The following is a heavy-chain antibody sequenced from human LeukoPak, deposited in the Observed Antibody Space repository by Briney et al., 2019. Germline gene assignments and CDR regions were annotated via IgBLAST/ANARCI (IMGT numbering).Heavy chain of an antibody. D-gene: IGHD2-15*01. CDR2: INPNSGGT. CDR1: GYPFTGYY. J-gene: IGHJ3*02. V-gene: IGHV1-2*02. Sequence: ASVKVSCKASGYPFTGYYMHWLRQAPGQGLEWMGWINPNSGGTNYAQKFQGRVTMTRDTSTSTAYMELSRLRSDDTAVYYCARALAEALRDAFAIWGQCTMVTVSS. CDR3: ARALAEALRDAFAI.